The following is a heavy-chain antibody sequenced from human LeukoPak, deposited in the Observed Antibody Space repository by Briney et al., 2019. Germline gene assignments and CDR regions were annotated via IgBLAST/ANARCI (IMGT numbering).Heavy chain of an antibody. Sequence: PGGSLRLSCAASGFTFSRYSMNWVRQAPGKGLEWVSSISSTSSYIYYPDSVKGRFTISRDNAKNSLYLQMNSLNADDTAVYYCARHPLLWFGELLYEDYWGEGTLVTASS. CDR3: ARHPLLWFGELLYEDY. D-gene: IGHD3-10*01. V-gene: IGHV3-21*01. CDR2: ISSTSSYI. J-gene: IGHJ4*02. CDR1: GFTFSRYS.